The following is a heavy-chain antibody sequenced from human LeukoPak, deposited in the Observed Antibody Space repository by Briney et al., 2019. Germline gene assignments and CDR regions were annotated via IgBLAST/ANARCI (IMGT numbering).Heavy chain of an antibody. Sequence: PGGSLRLSCTVSGFTVSINSMSWVRQAPGKGLEWVSFIYSGGNTHYSDSVKGRFTISRDNAKNTLYLQMNSLRAEDTAVYYCARDFLHLGGWGQGTMVTVSS. CDR2: IYSGGNT. J-gene: IGHJ3*01. V-gene: IGHV3-66*01. CDR3: ARDFLHLGG. CDR1: GFTVSINS. D-gene: IGHD3-16*01.